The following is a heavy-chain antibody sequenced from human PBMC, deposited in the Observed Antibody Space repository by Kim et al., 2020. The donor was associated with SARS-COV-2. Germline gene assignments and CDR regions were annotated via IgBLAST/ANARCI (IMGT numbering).Heavy chain of an antibody. J-gene: IGHJ6*02. D-gene: IGHD3-16*01. Sequence: SETLSLTCTVSGGSISSSSYYWGWIRQPPGKGLEWIGSIYYSGSTYYNPSLKSRVTISVDTSKNQLSLKLSSVTAADTAVYYCARLRGAMAFWGTAFDVWGQGTTVTVSS. CDR2: IYYSGST. V-gene: IGHV4-39*01. CDR1: GGSISSSSYY. CDR3: ARLRGAMAFWGTAFDV.